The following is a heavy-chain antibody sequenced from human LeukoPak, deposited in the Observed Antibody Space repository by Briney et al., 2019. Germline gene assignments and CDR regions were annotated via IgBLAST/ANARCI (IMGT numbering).Heavy chain of an antibody. V-gene: IGHV4-30-4*01. CDR1: GGPISSGDYY. CDR3: ARPYYYDSRIDP. D-gene: IGHD3-22*01. Sequence: SQTLSLTCTVSGGPISSGDYYWSWIRQPPGKGLEWVGDMYYSGSTYYNPSLKSRVTISVDTSKNQSSMKLSSVTAADTAVYYCARPYYYDSRIDPWGQGTLVTVSS. CDR2: MYYSGST. J-gene: IGHJ5*02.